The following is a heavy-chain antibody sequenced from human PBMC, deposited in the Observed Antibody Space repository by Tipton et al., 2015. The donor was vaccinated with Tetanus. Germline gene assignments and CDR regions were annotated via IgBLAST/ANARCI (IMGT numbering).Heavy chain of an antibody. CDR3: ARANYDFPKKGPFDS. CDR1: GGSVSNGSYY. D-gene: IGHD3-3*01. CDR2: VSYSGRT. V-gene: IGHV4-61*01. Sequence: TLSLTCTVSGGSVSNGSYYWNWIRQPPGKGLEWLAYVSYSGRTNSNYSLKSRITISQDTSKNQFSLKLTSVTAADTAVYYCARANYDFPKKGPFDSWGQGTLVIVSS. J-gene: IGHJ4*02.